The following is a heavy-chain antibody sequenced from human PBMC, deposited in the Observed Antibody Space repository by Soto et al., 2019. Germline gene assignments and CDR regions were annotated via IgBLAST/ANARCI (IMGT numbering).Heavy chain of an antibody. D-gene: IGHD3-3*01. J-gene: IGHJ3*01. CDR3: AREGILGLFDAYDL. CDR2: ISTHNGNT. V-gene: IGHV1-18*04. Sequence: GASVKVSCKASGYTFTSSGISWVRQAPGQRLEWMGWISTHNGNTIYAQKFQGRVIMTMDTSTTTVYMELRSLRPDDTAVYLCAREGILGLFDAYDLWGQGTMVTVSS. CDR1: GYTFTSSG.